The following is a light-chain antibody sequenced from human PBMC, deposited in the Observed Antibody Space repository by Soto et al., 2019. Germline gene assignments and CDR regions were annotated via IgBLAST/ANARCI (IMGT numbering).Light chain of an antibody. CDR2: DAS. CDR3: QESTNWAGT. CDR1: QSVSSSY. Sequence: ENLMAQPPDTRAVSLGERATLSCRASQSVSSSYLAWYQQKPGQAPRLLIYDASTRATDIPTRFSGSGSGTEFTLTISSLQSEDFAVYYCQESTNWAGTFGRGTKV. J-gene: IGKJ1*01. V-gene: IGKV3-15*01.